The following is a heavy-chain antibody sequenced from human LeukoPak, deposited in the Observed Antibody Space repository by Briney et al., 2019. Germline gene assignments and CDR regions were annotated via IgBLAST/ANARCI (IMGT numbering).Heavy chain of an antibody. CDR1: GGSFSDYY. CDR2: INQSGST. Sequence: KPSETLSLTCAVYGGSFSDYYWSWLRQPPGMGLEWIGEINQSGSTNYNPSLKSRVTISVDTSKNQFSLKLISVTAADTAVFYCARGDYTTSAFDYSGPGTLVTVSS. CDR3: ARGDYTTSAFDY. D-gene: IGHD3-3*01. V-gene: IGHV4-34*01. J-gene: IGHJ4*02.